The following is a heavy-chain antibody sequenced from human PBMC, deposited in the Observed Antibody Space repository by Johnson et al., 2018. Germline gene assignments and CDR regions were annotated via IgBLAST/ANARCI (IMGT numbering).Heavy chain of an antibody. Sequence: VQLVESGGGLVKPGGSLRLSCAASGFTFSSYSMNWVRQAPGKGLEWVSSISSSSSYIYYADSMKGRFTISRDNAKNALDLQRTSLRAEDTAVYYCAGFGGVAEYGLDVWGQGTTVTVSS. D-gene: IGHD3-16*01. J-gene: IGHJ6*02. CDR1: GFTFSSYS. CDR2: ISSSSSYI. CDR3: AGFGGVAEYGLDV. V-gene: IGHV3-21*01.